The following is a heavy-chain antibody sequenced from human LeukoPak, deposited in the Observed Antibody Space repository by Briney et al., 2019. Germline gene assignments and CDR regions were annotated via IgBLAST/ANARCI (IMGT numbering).Heavy chain of an antibody. CDR2: INPSGSSA. CDR1: GYSFTSYY. J-gene: IGHJ4*02. Sequence: ASVKVSCKASGYSFTSYYMHWVRQAPGQGREWMGFINPSGSSAAYAQKFQGRPTMTRDMFTSTDYMELTSLTSDDAAVYYCARIGVAGPSHFDYWGQGTLVTVSS. D-gene: IGHD3-3*01. CDR3: ARIGVAGPSHFDY. V-gene: IGHV1-46*01.